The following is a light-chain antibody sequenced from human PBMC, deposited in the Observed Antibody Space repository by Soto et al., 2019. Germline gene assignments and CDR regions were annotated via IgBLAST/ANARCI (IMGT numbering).Light chain of an antibody. CDR2: DTS. J-gene: IGKJ5*01. CDR1: QSVTSTY. Sequence: EIVLTQSPGTLSLSPGERATLSCRASQSVTSTYLAWYQQRPGQTPTLLISDTSIRATGIPDRVSGSGSGTEFTLAISRLQPEDFAVYYCQQYGTSPITFGQGTRLEIK. CDR3: QQYGTSPIT. V-gene: IGKV3-20*01.